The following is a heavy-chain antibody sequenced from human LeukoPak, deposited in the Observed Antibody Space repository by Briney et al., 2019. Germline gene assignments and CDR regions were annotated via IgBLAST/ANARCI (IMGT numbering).Heavy chain of an antibody. J-gene: IGHJ4*02. D-gene: IGHD2-21*01. V-gene: IGHV4-39*01. Sequence: SETLSLTCTVSGGSISSSSYYWGWIRQPPGKGLEWIGSIHYSGSTFYSPSLKSRVTISVDTSKNQFSLILTSVTASDTAVYYCAREEASVGDYWGQGILVIVSS. CDR3: AREEASVGDY. CDR2: IHYSGST. CDR1: GGSISSSSYY.